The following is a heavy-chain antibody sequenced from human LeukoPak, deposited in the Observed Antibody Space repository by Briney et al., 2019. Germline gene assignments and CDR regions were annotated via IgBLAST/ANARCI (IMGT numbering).Heavy chain of an antibody. D-gene: IGHD6-13*01. CDR1: GYTFTSYA. V-gene: IGHV7-4-1*02. CDR2: INTNTGYP. J-gene: IGHJ6*03. CDR3: ARQVGSSSWTNYYYYYMDV. Sequence: GASVKVSCKASGYTFTSYAMNWVRQAPGQGLEWMGWINTNTGYPTYAQGFPGRFVFSLDTSVSTAYLQISSLKAEDTAVYYCARQVGSSSWTNYYYYYMDVWGKGTTVTVSS.